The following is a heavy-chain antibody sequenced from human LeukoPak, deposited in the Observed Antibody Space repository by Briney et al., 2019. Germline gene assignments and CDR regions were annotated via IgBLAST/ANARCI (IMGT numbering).Heavy chain of an antibody. V-gene: IGHV4-39*07. CDR3: ARGTAVAAPQFDY. CDR2: IFHSGSA. J-gene: IGHJ4*02. D-gene: IGHD6-19*01. Sequence: SETLSLTCTVSGGSFNNDSYYWGWIRQPPGKGLKWIGTIFHSGSAYYNPSLKSRATLSVDTSKNQFSLKLSSVTAADTAVYYCARGTAVAAPQFDYWGQGTLVTVSS. CDR1: GGSFNNDSYY.